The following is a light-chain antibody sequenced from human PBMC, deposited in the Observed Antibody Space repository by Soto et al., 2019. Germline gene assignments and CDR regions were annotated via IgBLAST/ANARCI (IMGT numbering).Light chain of an antibody. V-gene: IGKV1-5*01. Sequence: DIQMLQSPSTLSASVGDRFSITCRASQSISSWLAWYQQKPGKAPKLLIYDASSLESGVPSRFSGSGSGTEFTLTISSLQPDDLATYYCQQYSSSSEWTFGNGNKVDIK. CDR3: QQYSSSSEWT. CDR1: QSISSW. CDR2: DAS. J-gene: IGKJ1*01.